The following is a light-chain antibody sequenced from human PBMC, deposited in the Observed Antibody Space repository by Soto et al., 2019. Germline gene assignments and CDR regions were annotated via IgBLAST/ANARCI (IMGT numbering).Light chain of an antibody. J-gene: IGLJ3*02. Sequence: QSVLNQPPSASGTPGQRVTISCSGSSSTIGSNYVYWYQQLPGTAPNLLSYRNNQRPSGVPDLFSGDKSGTSASLAISGLRSEDEADYYCATWDDSLSGWVFGGGTKGTVL. CDR3: ATWDDSLSGWV. CDR2: RNN. V-gene: IGLV1-47*01. CDR1: SSTIGSNY.